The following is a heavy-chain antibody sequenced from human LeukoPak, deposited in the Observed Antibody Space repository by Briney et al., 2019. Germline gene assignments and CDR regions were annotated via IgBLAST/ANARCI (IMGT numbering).Heavy chain of an antibody. V-gene: IGHV3-23*01. Sequence: PGGSLRLSCAASGFTFNSYAMSWVRQAPGKGLEWVSVISGSGGSTLYADSVKGRFTISRDNPKNTLYLQMNSLRAEDTAVYYCAKDVFVGLAAPGDAFDKWGQGSLVTVSS. CDR2: ISGSGGST. CDR3: AKDVFVGLAAPGDAFDK. CDR1: GFTFNSYA. J-gene: IGHJ3*02. D-gene: IGHD6-13*01.